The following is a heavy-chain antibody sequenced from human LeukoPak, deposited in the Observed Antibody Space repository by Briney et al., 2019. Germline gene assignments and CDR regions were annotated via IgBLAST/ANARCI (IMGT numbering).Heavy chain of an antibody. CDR2: ISAYNGNT. J-gene: IGHJ1*01. CDR3: ARVNRWWATSGYFQH. D-gene: IGHD2-15*01. Sequence: ASVKVSCKASGYTFTSYGISWVRQAPGQGLEWMGWISAYNGNTNYAQKLQGRVTMTTDTSTSTAYMALRSLRSDDTAVYYCARVNRWWATSGYFQHWGQGTLVTVSS. CDR1: GYTFTSYG. V-gene: IGHV1-18*01.